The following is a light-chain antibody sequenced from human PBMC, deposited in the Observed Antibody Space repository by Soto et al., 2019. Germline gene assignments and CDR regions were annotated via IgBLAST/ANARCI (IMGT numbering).Light chain of an antibody. CDR3: QQDNSYSGT. Sequence: DVQMTQSPSSLSASVGDTITITCQSTQDISNYLNWYQQKPGEAPKLLIYDASKLETGVPSRFSGSGSGTELTLTISSLQPDDVATYYCQQDNSYSGTFGQGTKV. V-gene: IGKV1-33*01. CDR1: QDISNY. CDR2: DAS. J-gene: IGKJ1*01.